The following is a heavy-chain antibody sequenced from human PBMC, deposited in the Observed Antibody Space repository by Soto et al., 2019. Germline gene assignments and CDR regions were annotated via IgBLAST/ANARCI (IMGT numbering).Heavy chain of an antibody. J-gene: IGHJ3*02. CDR1: GFTFSSYA. V-gene: IGHV3-23*01. CDR2: ISGSGGST. D-gene: IGHD2-15*01. CDR3: XXXVPDCSGGSCYWIFSAFDI. Sequence: EVQLLESGGGLVQPGGSLRLSCAASGFTFSSYAMSWVRQAPGKGLEWVSAISGSGGSTYYADSVKGRFTISXXXSKXXXXXXXXXXXXXXXXXXXXXXXVPDCSGGSCYWIFSAFDIWGQGTMVTVXX.